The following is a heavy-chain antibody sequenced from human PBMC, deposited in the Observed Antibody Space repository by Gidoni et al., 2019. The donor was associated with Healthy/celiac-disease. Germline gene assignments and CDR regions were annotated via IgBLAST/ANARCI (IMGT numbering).Heavy chain of an antibody. Sequence: EVQRLESGGGLVQPGGSLRLSWASCGFTFSTEAMSWVRQAPGKGLEWVSAISGSGGSTYYADSVKGRFTISRDNSKNTLYLQMNSLRAEDTAVYYCAKDYSSSSRYYYYYMDVWGKGTTVTVSS. CDR3: AKDYSSSSRYYYYYMDV. CDR1: GFTFSTEA. CDR2: ISGSGGST. D-gene: IGHD6-6*01. J-gene: IGHJ6*03. V-gene: IGHV3-23*01.